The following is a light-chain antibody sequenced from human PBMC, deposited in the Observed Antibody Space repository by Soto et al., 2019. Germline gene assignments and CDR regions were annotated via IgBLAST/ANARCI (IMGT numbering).Light chain of an antibody. CDR2: GAS. V-gene: IGKV3-15*01. J-gene: IGKJ1*01. CDR3: QQYNNWPPWT. CDR1: QNVYSN. Sequence: DIVLTQSPGTLSLSPGERATLSCRASQNVYSNYLAWYQQKPGHAPRLLIFGASTRATGIPARFSGSGSETEFTLTISSLQSEDFAVYYCQQYNNWPPWTFGQGTKVDIK.